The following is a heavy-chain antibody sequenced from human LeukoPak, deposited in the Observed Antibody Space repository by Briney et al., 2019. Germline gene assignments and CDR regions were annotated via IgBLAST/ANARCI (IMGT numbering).Heavy chain of an antibody. D-gene: IGHD3-3*01. CDR2: IYPSGNT. CDR3: ARGQYDFWSGYDVNWFDP. CDR1: GGSMRTGLYY. J-gene: IGHJ5*02. V-gene: IGHV4-61*02. Sequence: SETLSLTCAVSGGSMRTGLYYWNWIRQPPGKGLEWIGRIYPSGNTNYNPSLESRVTISVDTAKNQFSLKLISVTAAATAVYYCARGQYDFWSGYDVNWFDPWGQGTLVPVSS.